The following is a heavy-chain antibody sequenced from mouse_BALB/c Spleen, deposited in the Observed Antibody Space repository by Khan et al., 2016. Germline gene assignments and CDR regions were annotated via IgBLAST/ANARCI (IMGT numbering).Heavy chain of an antibody. J-gene: IGHJ2*01. CDR3: ARSLRLRRRYYFDY. V-gene: IGHV14-3*02. Sequence: VQLQQSGAELVKPGASVKLSCTASGFNIKDTYMHWVKQRPEQGLEWIGRIDPANGNTKYDPTFQGKATITADTSSNTAYLQLSSLTSEDTAVYYGARSLRLRRRYYFDYWGQGTTLTVSS. CDR2: IDPANGNT. CDR1: GFNIKDTY. D-gene: IGHD1-2*01.